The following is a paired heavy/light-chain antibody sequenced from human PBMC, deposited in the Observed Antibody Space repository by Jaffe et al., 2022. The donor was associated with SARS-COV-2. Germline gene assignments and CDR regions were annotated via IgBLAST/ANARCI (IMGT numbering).Heavy chain of an antibody. V-gene: IGHV3-9*01. Sequence: EVQLVESGGGLVQPGRSLRLSCAASGFTFDDYAMHWVRQAPGKGLEWVSGISWNSGSIGYADSVKGRFTISRDNAKNSLYLQMNSLRAEDTALYYCAKGTTSKDYYYYGMDVWGQGTTVTVSS. CDR3: AKGTTSKDYYYYGMDV. J-gene: IGHJ6*02. CDR1: GFTFDDYA. D-gene: IGHD1-26*01. CDR2: ISWNSGSI.
Light chain of an antibody. Sequence: AIRMTQSPSSFSASTGDRVTITCRASQGISSYLAWYQQKPGKAPKLLIYAASTLQSGVPSRFSGSGSGTDFTLTISCLQSEDFATYYCQQYYSYPLTFGQGTKLEIK. CDR3: QQYYSYPLT. J-gene: IGKJ2*01. CDR1: QGISSY. CDR2: AAS. V-gene: IGKV1-8*01.